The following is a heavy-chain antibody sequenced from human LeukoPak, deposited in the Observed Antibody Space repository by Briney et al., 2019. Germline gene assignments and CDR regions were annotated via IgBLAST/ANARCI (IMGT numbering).Heavy chain of an antibody. D-gene: IGHD3-10*01. V-gene: IGHV3-74*01. Sequence: GGSLRLSCAASGFTFSSYLMHWVRQAPGKGLVWVSRINTDGSSTSYADSVKGRFTISRDNAKNTLYLQMNSLRAEDTAVYYCARDPPTYYYGSGSYPDYWGQGTLVTVSS. CDR2: INTDGSST. CDR3: ARDPPTYYYGSGSYPDY. J-gene: IGHJ4*02. CDR1: GFTFSSYL.